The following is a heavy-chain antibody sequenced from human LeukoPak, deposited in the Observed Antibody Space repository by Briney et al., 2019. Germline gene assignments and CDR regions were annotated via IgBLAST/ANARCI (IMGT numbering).Heavy chain of an antibody. V-gene: IGHV4-4*02. CDR3: ARVLLWFGELYFDY. CDR2: IYHSGST. J-gene: IGHJ4*02. CDR1: GGSISSSNW. D-gene: IGHD3-10*01. Sequence: SETLSLTCAVSGGSISSSNWWSWVRQPPGKGLEWIGEIYHSGSTNYNPSLKSRVTISVDKSKNQFSLKLSSVTAADTAVYYCARVLLWFGELYFDYWAQGTLVTVSS.